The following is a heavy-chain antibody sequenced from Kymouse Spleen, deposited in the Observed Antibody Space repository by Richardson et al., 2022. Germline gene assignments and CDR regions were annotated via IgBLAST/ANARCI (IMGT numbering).Heavy chain of an antibody. D-gene: IGHD3-10*01. Sequence: EVQLVESGGGLVKPGGSLRLSCAASGFTFSNAWMSWVRQAPGKGLEWVGRIKSKTDGGTTDYAAPVKGRFTISRDDSKNTLYLQMNSLKTEDTAVYYCTTITMVRDYYYYGMDVWGQGTTVTVSS. V-gene: IGHV3-15*01. CDR1: GFTFSNAW. CDR2: IKSKTDGGTT. CDR3: TTITMVRDYYYYGMDV. J-gene: IGHJ6*02.